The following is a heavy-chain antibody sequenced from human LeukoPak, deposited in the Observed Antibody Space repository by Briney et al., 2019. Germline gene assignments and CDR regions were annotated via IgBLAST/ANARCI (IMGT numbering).Heavy chain of an antibody. CDR1: GGSISSHY. V-gene: IGHV4-59*11. Sequence: SETLSLTCTVSGGSISSHYRSWIRQPPGKGLEWIEYIYYSGSTNYNPSLKSRVTISVDTSKNQFSLKLSSVTAADTAVYYCARRYYYDAFDIWGQGTMVTVSS. D-gene: IGHD3-10*01. CDR2: IYYSGST. CDR3: ARRYYYDAFDI. J-gene: IGHJ3*02.